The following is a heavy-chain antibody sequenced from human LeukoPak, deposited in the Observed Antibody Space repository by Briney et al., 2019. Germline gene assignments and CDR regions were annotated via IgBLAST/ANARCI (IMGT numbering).Heavy chain of an antibody. Sequence: GGSLRLSCAASGFTVSSNYMSWVSQAPGKGLEWVSVIYSGGSTYYADSVKGRFTISRDNSKNTLYLQMSSLRAEDTAVYYCARDLPYYDFWSGLDYMDVGGKGTTVTVSS. V-gene: IGHV3-66*02. CDR3: ARDLPYYDFWSGLDYMDV. J-gene: IGHJ6*03. D-gene: IGHD3-3*01. CDR2: IYSGGST. CDR1: GFTVSSNY.